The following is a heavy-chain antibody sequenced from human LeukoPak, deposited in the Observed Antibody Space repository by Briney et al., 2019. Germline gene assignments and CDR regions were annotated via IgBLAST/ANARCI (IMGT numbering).Heavy chain of an antibody. D-gene: IGHD3-10*01. V-gene: IGHV1-2*02. CDR1: GYTFTGYY. CDR3: ARVSWFGDPYYFDY. CDR2: INPNSGGT. Sequence: ASVKVSCKASGYTFTGYYMHWVRQAPGQGLEWMGWINPNSGGTNYAQKFQGRVTITADKSTSTAYMELSSLRSEDTAVYYCARVSWFGDPYYFDYWGQGTLVTVSS. J-gene: IGHJ4*02.